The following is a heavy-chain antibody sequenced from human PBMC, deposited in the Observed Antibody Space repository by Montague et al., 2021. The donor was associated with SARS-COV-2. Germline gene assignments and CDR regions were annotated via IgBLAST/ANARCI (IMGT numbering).Heavy chain of an antibody. D-gene: IGHD6-13*01. CDR1: GDSISTSTW. Sequence: SETLSLTCRVSGDSISTSTWWTWVRQTPGKGLEWIGEIFHSGTINYNPSPKSRVSISVDKSNNQFSLRLSSLIAADTAVYYCATLSRRTAAGTRDYFGLDVWGQGTTVVVSS. CDR2: IFHSGTI. V-gene: IGHV4-4*02. J-gene: IGHJ6*02. CDR3: ATLSRRTAAGTRDYFGLDV.